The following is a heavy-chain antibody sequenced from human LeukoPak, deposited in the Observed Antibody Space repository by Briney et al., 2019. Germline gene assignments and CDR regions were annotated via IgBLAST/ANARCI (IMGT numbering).Heavy chain of an antibody. J-gene: IGHJ5*02. D-gene: IGHD6-13*01. V-gene: IGHV4-4*02. CDR1: GGSISSSNW. CDR3: ARVFSSWDSGRWFDP. CDR2: IYHSGST. Sequence: SETLSLTCAVSGGSISSSNWWSWVRQPPGKGLEWIGEIYHSGSTNYNPSLKSRVTISVDKSKNQFSLKLSSVTAADTAVFYCARVFSSWDSGRWFDPWGQGTLVTVSS.